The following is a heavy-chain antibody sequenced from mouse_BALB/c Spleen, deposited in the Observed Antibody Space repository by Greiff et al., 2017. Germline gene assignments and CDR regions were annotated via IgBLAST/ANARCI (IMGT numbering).Heavy chain of an antibody. Sequence: VQLQQSGPELVKPGASVKISCKASGYAFSSSWMNWVKQRPGQGLEWIGRIYPGDGDTNYNGKFKGKATLTADKSSSTAYMQLSSLTSVDSAVYFCARLRYDDYYAMDYWGQGTSVTVSS. CDR2: IYPGDGDT. J-gene: IGHJ4*01. V-gene: IGHV1-82*01. CDR1: GYAFSSSW. CDR3: ARLRYDDYYAMDY. D-gene: IGHD2-14*01.